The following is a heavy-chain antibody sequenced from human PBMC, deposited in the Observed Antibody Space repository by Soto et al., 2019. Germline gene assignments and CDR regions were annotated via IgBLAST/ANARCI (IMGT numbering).Heavy chain of an antibody. D-gene: IGHD3-3*02. CDR3: ARQLSHICDS. J-gene: IGHJ4*02. V-gene: IGHV5-51*01. Sequence: GESLKISCEASGYTFTNYWIGWVRQMPGTGLEWMGIIYPRDSDTRYSPSFQDQVTMSVDKSIGTAYLQWSSLKASDTAMYYCARQLSHICDSWGQGTLVTVSS. CDR1: GYTFTNYW. CDR2: IYPRDSDT.